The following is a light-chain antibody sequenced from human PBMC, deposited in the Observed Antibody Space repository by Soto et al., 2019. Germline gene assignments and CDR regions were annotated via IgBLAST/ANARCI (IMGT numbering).Light chain of an antibody. CDR3: QQSYSTPPT. Sequence: DIQMTQSPSSLSASVGDRFTITCRASQSIRSYLNWYQQKPGKAPKLLIYAASSLQSGVPSRFSGSGSGTDFTLTISSLQPEDFATYYCQQSYSTPPTFGQGTKVEIK. CDR1: QSIRSY. CDR2: AAS. J-gene: IGKJ1*01. V-gene: IGKV1-39*01.